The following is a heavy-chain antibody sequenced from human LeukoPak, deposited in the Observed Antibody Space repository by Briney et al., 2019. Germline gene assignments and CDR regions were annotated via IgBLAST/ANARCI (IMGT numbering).Heavy chain of an antibody. Sequence: GESLKISCAASGFTFSSYGMHWVRQAPGKGLEWVAFIRYDGSNKYYADSVKGRFTISRDNSKNTLYLQMNSLRAEDTAVYYCAILAVAGLHLDYWGQGTLVTVSS. CDR1: GFTFSSYG. CDR3: AILAVAGLHLDY. CDR2: IRYDGSNK. D-gene: IGHD6-19*01. V-gene: IGHV3-30*02. J-gene: IGHJ4*02.